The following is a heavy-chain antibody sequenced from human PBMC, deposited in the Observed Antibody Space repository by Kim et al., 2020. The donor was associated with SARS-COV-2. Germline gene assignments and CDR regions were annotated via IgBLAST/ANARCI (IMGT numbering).Heavy chain of an antibody. CDR1: GFTFSSYG. V-gene: IGHV3-33*06. D-gene: IGHD3-10*01. Sequence: GGSLRLSCAASGFTFSSYGMHWVRQAPGKGLEWVAVIWYDGSNKYYADSVKGRFTISRDNSKNTLYLQMNSLRAEDTAVYYCAKDFLFYYGSGSYYNAADDPWGQGTLVTVSS. J-gene: IGHJ5*02. CDR3: AKDFLFYYGSGSYYNAADDP. CDR2: IWYDGSNK.